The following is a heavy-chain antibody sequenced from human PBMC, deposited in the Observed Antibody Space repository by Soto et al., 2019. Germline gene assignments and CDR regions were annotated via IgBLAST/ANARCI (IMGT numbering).Heavy chain of an antibody. CDR3: ASGASRWYPYSFDS. D-gene: IGHD6-13*01. J-gene: IGHJ4*02. CDR1: EGTFNSYA. Sequence: QAQVVQSGAEVRKPGSSVKLSCKASEGTFNSYAIAWVRQAPGQGLEWMGGIIPYYNTLNYAQKFQDRVTITADDSTTTVYMELSSLRSDDTAVYFCASGASRWYPYSFDSWAQGTLVTVSS. CDR2: IIPYYNTL. V-gene: IGHV1-69*01.